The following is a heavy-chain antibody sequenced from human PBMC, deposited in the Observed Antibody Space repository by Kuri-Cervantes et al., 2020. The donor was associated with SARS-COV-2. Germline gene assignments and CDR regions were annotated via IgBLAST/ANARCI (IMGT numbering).Heavy chain of an antibody. CDR2: FDPKDGET. D-gene: IGHD3-16*01. CDR1: GYTFTSYG. CDR3: ARGNVGGLDY. J-gene: IGHJ4*02. Sequence: ASVNVSCKASGYTFTSYGISWVRQAPGKGLEWMGGFDPKDGETIYAQKFQGRVTMTRNTSISTAYMELSSLRYEDTAVYYCARGNVGGLDYWGQGTLVTVSS. V-gene: IGHV1-8*02.